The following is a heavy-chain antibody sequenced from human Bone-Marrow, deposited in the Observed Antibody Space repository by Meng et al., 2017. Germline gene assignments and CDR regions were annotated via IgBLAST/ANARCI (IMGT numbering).Heavy chain of an antibody. CDR3: ARREEYGSGSYVLFY. D-gene: IGHD3-10*01. J-gene: IGHJ4*02. V-gene: IGHV3-20*01. Sequence: VQLVGSGGTVVRAGGSLRLSCTASGFTFDDYGMSWVRQAPGKGLEWVSGINWNGGSTDYVDSVKGRFTISRDNAKNSLYLQMNSLTAEDTALYHCARREEYGSGSYVLFYWGQGTLVTVSS. CDR1: GFTFDDYG. CDR2: INWNGGST.